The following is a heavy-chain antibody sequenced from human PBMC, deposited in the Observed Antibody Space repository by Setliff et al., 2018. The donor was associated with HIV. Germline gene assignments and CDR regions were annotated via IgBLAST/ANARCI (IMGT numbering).Heavy chain of an antibody. D-gene: IGHD1-26*01. CDR2: INPNSGGTNYGGT. CDR3: AGPENSGSRATFLGY. Sequence: RASVKVSCKASGYAFNSYTLNWVRQAPGQGLEWMGWINPNSGGTNYGGTNYAQKFQGRVTMTRDTSIITAYMELSSLRSEDTAVYYCAGPENSGSRATFLGYWGQGTLVTVSS. CDR1: GYAFNSYT. V-gene: IGHV1-2*02. J-gene: IGHJ4*02.